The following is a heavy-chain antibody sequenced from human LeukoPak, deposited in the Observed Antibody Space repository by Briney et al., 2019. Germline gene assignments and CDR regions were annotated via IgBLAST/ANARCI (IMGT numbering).Heavy chain of an antibody. CDR1: GYSISSGYY. V-gene: IGHV4-38-2*02. D-gene: IGHD3-22*01. CDR3: ARGRYYDSSGYTFDY. CDR2: IYHSGST. J-gene: IGHJ4*02. Sequence: SETLSLTCTVSGYSISSGYYWGWIRQPPGKGLEWIGSIYHSGSTYYNPSLKSRVTISVDTSKNQFSLKLSSVTAADTAVYYCARGRYYDSSGYTFDYWGQGTLVTVSS.